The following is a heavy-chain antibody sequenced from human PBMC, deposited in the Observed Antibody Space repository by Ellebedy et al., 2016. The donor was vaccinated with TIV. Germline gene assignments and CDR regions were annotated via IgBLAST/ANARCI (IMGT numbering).Heavy chain of an antibody. CDR1: GFTFSSYA. J-gene: IGHJ3*02. V-gene: IGHV3-33*08. Sequence: GESLKISCVASGFTFSSYAMSWVRQAPGKGLEWVAVIWYDGSNKYYADSVKGRFTISRDNSKNTLYLQMNSLRAEDTAVYYCARRGDDSSGDAFDIWGLGTMVTVPS. D-gene: IGHD3-22*01. CDR3: ARRGDDSSGDAFDI. CDR2: IWYDGSNK.